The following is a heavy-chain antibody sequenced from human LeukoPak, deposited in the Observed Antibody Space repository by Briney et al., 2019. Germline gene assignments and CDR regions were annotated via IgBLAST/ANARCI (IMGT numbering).Heavy chain of an antibody. V-gene: IGHV3-23*01. Sequence: GGSLRLSCAASGFTFSSYAMSWVRQAPGKGLEWVSALSGSGGSTYYADSVKGRFTISRDNSKNTLYLQMNSLRAEDTAVYYCAGNSSSWYYVDHWGQGTLITVSS. D-gene: IGHD6-13*01. J-gene: IGHJ4*02. CDR2: LSGSGGST. CDR3: AGNSSSWYYVDH. CDR1: GFTFSSYA.